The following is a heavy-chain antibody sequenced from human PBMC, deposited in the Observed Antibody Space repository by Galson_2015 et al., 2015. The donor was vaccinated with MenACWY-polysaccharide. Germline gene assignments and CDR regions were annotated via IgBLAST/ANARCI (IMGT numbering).Heavy chain of an antibody. Sequence: SLRLSCAASGFTFSSSAMSWVRQAPGKGLEWVSGISGSGGNTYCADSVKGRFTISRDNSKSTLYLQMNSLRAEDTAVYYCAKAYSVVIPDAAYNCWGQGTLVTVSS. J-gene: IGHJ4*02. CDR2: ISGSGGNT. CDR3: AKAYSVVIPDAAYNC. CDR1: GFTFSSSA. V-gene: IGHV3-23*01. D-gene: IGHD2-2*01.